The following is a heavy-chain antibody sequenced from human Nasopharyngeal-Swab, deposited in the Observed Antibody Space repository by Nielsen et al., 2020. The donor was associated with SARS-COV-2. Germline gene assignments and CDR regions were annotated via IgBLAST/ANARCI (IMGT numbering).Heavy chain of an antibody. CDR2: ISYDGSNK. CDR1: GFTFSSYA. Sequence: GGSLRLSCAASGFTFSSYAMHWVRQAPGKGLEWVAVISYDGSNKYYADSVKGRVTISRDNAKNSLYLQMNSLRAEDTAVYYCARDGNLRTVRYFDLWGRGSLVTVSS. D-gene: IGHD4-17*01. J-gene: IGHJ2*01. CDR3: ARDGNLRTVRYFDL. V-gene: IGHV3-30-3*01.